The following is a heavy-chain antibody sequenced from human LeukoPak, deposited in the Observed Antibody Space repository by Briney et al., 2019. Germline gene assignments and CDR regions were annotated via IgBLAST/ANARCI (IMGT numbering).Heavy chain of an antibody. CDR3: ARGRYCSSTSCYLDY. D-gene: IGHD2-2*01. V-gene: IGHV4-34*01. CDR2: INHSGST. Sequence: SETLSLTCAVYGGSFSGYHWSWIRQPPGKGLEWIGEINHSGSTNYNPSLKSRVTISVDTSKNQFSLKLSSVTAADTAVYYCARGRYCSSTSCYLDYWGQGTLVTVSS. CDR1: GGSFSGYH. J-gene: IGHJ4*02.